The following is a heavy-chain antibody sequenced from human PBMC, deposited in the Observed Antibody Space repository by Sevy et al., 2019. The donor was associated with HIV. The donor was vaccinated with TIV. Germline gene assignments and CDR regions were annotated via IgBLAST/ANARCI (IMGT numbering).Heavy chain of an antibody. D-gene: IGHD1-26*01. J-gene: IGHJ4*02. CDR2: INTDGKII. Sequence: GGSLRLSCAASGFTFTSDYMHWVRQPPGKGLVWVSHINTDGKIIRYADSVKGRFTTSRDNAKNTLYLQMNSLRAEDTAVYYCARGSRGTFGSWGQGTVVTVSS. CDR3: ARGSRGTFGS. V-gene: IGHV3-74*01. CDR1: GFTFTSDY.